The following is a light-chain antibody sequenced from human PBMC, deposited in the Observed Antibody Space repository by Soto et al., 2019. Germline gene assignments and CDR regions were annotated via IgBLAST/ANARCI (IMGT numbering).Light chain of an antibody. J-gene: IGLJ1*01. CDR1: SSDVGGYNY. Sequence: QSVMTQPRSVSGSPGQSVTISCTGTSSDVGGYNYVSWYQQHPGKAPKHMIYAGSERPSGVPDRFSGSKSGNTASLTISGLQAEDEADYYCSSQAGSHTYVFGTGTKLTVL. V-gene: IGLV2-11*01. CDR3: SSQAGSHTYV. CDR2: AGS.